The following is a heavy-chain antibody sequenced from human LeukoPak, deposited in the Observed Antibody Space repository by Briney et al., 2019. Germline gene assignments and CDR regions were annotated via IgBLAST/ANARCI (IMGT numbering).Heavy chain of an antibody. CDR1: GFSFSGYC. D-gene: IGHD3-9*01. Sequence: GRSLRLSCAASGFSFSGYCMNWVRQAPGKGLEWVAIIQRDGSERYYADSLTGRFTISRDNDKNSLYLQVNSLRVEDTAVYFCAGGSDFLIESWGEGTLV. J-gene: IGHJ4*02. CDR3: AGGSDFLIES. V-gene: IGHV3-7*04. CDR2: IQRDGSER.